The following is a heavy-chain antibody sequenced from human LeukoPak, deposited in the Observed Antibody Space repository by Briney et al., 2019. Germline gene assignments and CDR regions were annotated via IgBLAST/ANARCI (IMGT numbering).Heavy chain of an antibody. CDR1: GGSISSSSYY. CDR2: IYYSGST. CDR3: ARVSLKPGIATKAGAFDI. V-gene: IGHV4-39*07. J-gene: IGHJ3*02. Sequence: SETLSLTCTVSGGSISSSSYYWGWIRQPPGKGLEWIGSIYYSGSTYYNPSLKSRVTISVDTSKNQFSLKLSSVTAADTAVYYCARVSLKPGIATKAGAFDIWGQGTMVTVSS. D-gene: IGHD6-13*01.